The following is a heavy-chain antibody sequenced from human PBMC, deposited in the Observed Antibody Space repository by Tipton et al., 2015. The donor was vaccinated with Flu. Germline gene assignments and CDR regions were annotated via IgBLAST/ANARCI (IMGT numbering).Heavy chain of an antibody. CDR2: IYTSGTA. J-gene: IGHJ3*02. D-gene: IGHD2-2*01. Sequence: TLSLTCTVSGGSVSSGNYYWGWIRQPAGKGLEWIGRIYTSGTATYNPSLKSRVTISMDTSKNQVSLKLTSVTAADTAVYYCARAMGYCSTISCSEAFDIWGQGTMVTVSS. CDR1: GGSVSSGNYY. CDR3: ARAMGYCSTISCSEAFDI. V-gene: IGHV4-61*02.